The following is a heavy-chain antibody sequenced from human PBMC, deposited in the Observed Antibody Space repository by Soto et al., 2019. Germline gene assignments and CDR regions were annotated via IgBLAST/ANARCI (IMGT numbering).Heavy chain of an antibody. Sequence: QVQLVESGGGVVQPGRSLRLSCAASGFTFSSYGMHWVRQAPGKGLEWVAVISYDGSNKYYVDSVKGRFTISRDNSKNTLDLQMNSLRAEDTAVYYCARDRDMVRGGYYYYYYGMDVWGQGTTVTVSS. J-gene: IGHJ6*02. V-gene: IGHV3-30*03. D-gene: IGHD3-10*01. CDR3: ARDRDMVRGGYYYYYYGMDV. CDR2: ISYDGSNK. CDR1: GFTFSSYG.